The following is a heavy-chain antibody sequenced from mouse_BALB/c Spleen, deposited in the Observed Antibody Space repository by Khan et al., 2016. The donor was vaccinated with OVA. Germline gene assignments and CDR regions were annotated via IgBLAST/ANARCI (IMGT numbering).Heavy chain of an antibody. J-gene: IGHJ3*01. V-gene: IGHV1S136*01. Sequence: VQLQQSGPELVKPGASVKMSCKASGYTFTSYIMHWVKQKPGPGLECIGSIYPYNDGTKYNEKFKGKATLSSDKSSSPAYMELSSLTAEDSAVYYCARGGFGSFAYWGQGTLVTGSA. CDR3: ARGGFGSFAY. D-gene: IGHD2-2*01. CDR2: IYPYNDGT. CDR1: GYTFTSYI.